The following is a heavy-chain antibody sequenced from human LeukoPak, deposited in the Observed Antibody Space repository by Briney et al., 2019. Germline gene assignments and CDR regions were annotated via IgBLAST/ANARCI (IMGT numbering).Heavy chain of an antibody. V-gene: IGHV3-33*01. Sequence: SGGTLRLSCAASGFTLRSYGIHWVRQAPGTGLKWVAVISYDESDQYYGDSVKGRFTISRDTSKNTVYLQMNSLRAEDTAVYYCARDLYNSSFDYWGQGTLVTVSS. J-gene: IGHJ4*02. CDR2: ISYDESDQ. D-gene: IGHD6-13*01. CDR3: ARDLYNSSFDY. CDR1: GFTLRSYG.